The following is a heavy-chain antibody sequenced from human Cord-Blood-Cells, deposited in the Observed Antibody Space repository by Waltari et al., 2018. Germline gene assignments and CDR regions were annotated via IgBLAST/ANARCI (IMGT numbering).Heavy chain of an antibody. CDR2: SIPILGTA. J-gene: IGHJ4*02. V-gene: IGHV1-69*01. CDR1: GGTFSSYA. Sequence: QVQLVQSGAEVKKPGSSVKVSCKASGGTFSSYAISCVRQAPGQGLEWMGGSIPILGTANYARKFQGRVTITADESTSTAYMDLSSLSSEDTAVYYCARAAPIAAAGSLDIYFDYWGQGTLGTVSS. D-gene: IGHD6-13*01. CDR3: ARAAPIAAAGSLDIYFDY.